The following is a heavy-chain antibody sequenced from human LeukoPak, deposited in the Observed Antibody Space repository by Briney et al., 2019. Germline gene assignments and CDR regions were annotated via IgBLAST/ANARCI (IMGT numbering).Heavy chain of an antibody. CDR3: ARTLFYWIQLSPPLGY. D-gene: IGHD5-18*01. V-gene: IGHV1-2*02. CDR2: INPNSGGT. Sequence: ASVKVSCKASGYTFTGYYMHWVRQAPGQGLEWMGWINPNSGGTNYAQKFQGRVPMTRDTSISTAYMELSRLRSDDTAVYYCARTLFYWIQLSPPLGYWGQGTLVTVSS. J-gene: IGHJ4*02. CDR1: GYTFTGYY.